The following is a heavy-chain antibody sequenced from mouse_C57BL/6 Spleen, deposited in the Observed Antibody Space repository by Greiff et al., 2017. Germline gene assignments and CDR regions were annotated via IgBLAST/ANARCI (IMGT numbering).Heavy chain of an antibody. V-gene: IGHV5-9*01. D-gene: IGHD2-3*01. Sequence: DVMLVESGGGLVKPGGSLKLSCAASGFTFSSYTMSWVRQTPEKRLEWVATISGGGGNTYYPDSVKGRFTISRDNAKNTLYLQMSSLRTEDTALDYCARRYNGYDYWGQGTTLTVAS. J-gene: IGHJ2*01. CDR3: ARRYNGYDY. CDR1: GFTFSSYT. CDR2: ISGGGGNT.